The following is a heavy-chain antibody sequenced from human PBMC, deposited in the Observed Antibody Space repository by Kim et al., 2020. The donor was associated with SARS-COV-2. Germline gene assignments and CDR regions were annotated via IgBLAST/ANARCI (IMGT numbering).Heavy chain of an antibody. D-gene: IGHD2-15*01. CDR3: ASGPWVEGYYYYGMDV. J-gene: IGHJ6*02. CDR2: ISSSSSYI. V-gene: IGHV3-21*04. CDR1: GFTFSSYS. Sequence: GGSLRLSCAASGFTFSSYSMNWVRQAPGKGLEWVSSISSSSSYIYYADSVKGRFTISRDNAKNSLYLQMNSLRAEDTAVYYCASGPWVEGYYYYGMDVWGQGTTVTVSS.